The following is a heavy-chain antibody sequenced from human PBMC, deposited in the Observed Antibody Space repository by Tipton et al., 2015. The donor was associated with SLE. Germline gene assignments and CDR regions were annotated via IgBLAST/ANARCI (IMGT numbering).Heavy chain of an antibody. J-gene: IGHJ3*02. V-gene: IGHV4-61*01. CDR1: GGSISSSSYY. CDR2: IYYSGST. CDR3: ARVPHDSRAFDI. Sequence: TLSLTCTVSGGSISSSSYYWSWIRQPPGKGLEWIGYIYYSGSTNYNPSLKSRVTISVDTSKNQFSLKLSSVTAADTAVYYCARVPHDSRAFDIWGQGTMVTVSS. D-gene: IGHD2-15*01.